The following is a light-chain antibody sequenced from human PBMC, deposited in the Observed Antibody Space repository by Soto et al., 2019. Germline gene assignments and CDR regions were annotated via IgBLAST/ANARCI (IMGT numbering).Light chain of an antibody. CDR3: NLYTGRSTYV. Sequence: QSVLTQPPSVSGSPGQSVTISCTGSSSDVGSYNRVSWYQQPPGTAPKLIIFEVSHRPSGVPDRFSGSKSGNTASLTISGLQAEDEADYYCNLYTGRSTYVFGTGTKVTV. J-gene: IGLJ1*01. V-gene: IGLV2-18*01. CDR2: EVS. CDR1: SSDVGSYNR.